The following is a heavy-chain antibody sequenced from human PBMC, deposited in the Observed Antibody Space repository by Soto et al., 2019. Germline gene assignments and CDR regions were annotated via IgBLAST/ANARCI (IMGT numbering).Heavy chain of an antibody. D-gene: IGHD3-16*01. Sequence: EVQLVESGGGLVQPGGSLRLSCAASGLSFSDHHMNWVRQAPGKGLEWVGRTRHKGDSYTTEYAASVKGRFTISRDESKISLYLQMNSLKTEDTAVYYCVEESFYRFDYWGQGTLVTVSS. CDR3: VEESFYRFDY. CDR2: TRHKGDSYTT. V-gene: IGHV3-72*01. CDR1: GLSFSDHH. J-gene: IGHJ4*02.